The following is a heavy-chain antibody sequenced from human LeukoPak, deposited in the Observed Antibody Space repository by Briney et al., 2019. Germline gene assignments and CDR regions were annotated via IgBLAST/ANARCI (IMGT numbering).Heavy chain of an antibody. Sequence: PSETLSLTCAVSGVPISSHWWSWVRQPPGKGLEWIGEIHHSGSTNYNPSLKSRVTISMDKSKNQLSLILTSVTAADTAVYYCARDGSITSNWFDPWGQGTLVTVSS. V-gene: IGHV4-4*02. D-gene: IGHD3-10*01. CDR2: IHHSGST. J-gene: IGHJ5*02. CDR3: ARDGSITSNWFDP. CDR1: GVPISSHW.